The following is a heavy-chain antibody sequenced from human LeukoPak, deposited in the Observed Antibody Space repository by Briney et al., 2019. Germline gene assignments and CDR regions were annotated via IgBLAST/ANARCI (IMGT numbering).Heavy chain of an antibody. CDR3: LSWEQQLVP. Sequence: GGSLRLSCAASGFTFSGYTMTWVRQAPGKGLEWVSSISNSSTYIYYADSVKGRFTISRDNSKNTLYLQMNSLRAEDTAVYYCLSWEQQLVPSGQGTLVTVSS. J-gene: IGHJ5*02. CDR2: ISNSSTYI. D-gene: IGHD6-13*01. CDR1: GFTFSGYT. V-gene: IGHV3-21*01.